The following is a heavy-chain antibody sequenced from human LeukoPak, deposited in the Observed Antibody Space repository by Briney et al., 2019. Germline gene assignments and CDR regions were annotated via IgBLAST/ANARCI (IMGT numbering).Heavy chain of an antibody. D-gene: IGHD6-19*01. CDR2: ISISGGGT. CDR1: GVTFTNYA. V-gene: IGHV3-23*01. Sequence: GGSLRLSCAASGVTFTNYAMTWVRQAPGQGLEWVSGISISGGGTNYADSVKGRFIISRDNSKNTLYLQMNSLRAEDTAVYYCAKVPAGNKVEYWGQGPLVTVSS. CDR3: AKVPAGNKVEY. J-gene: IGHJ4*02.